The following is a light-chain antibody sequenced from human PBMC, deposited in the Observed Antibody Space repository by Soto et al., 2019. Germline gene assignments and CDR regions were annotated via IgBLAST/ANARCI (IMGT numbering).Light chain of an antibody. CDR1: QSVSRN. J-gene: IGKJ2*01. V-gene: IGKV3-15*01. Sequence: EIVMTQSPATLSVSPGGRAPLSCRARQSVSRNLAWYQQKPGQAPRLLIYAASTRATGIPARFSGSGSGTEFTLTISSLQSEDFAVYYCQQYNNWPYTFGQGTKLEIK. CDR2: AAS. CDR3: QQYNNWPYT.